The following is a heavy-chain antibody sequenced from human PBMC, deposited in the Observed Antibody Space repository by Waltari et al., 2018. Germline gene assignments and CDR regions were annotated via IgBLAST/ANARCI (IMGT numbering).Heavy chain of an antibody. V-gene: IGHV4-39*07. J-gene: IGHJ6*02. Sequence: QLQLQASGPGLVKPSETLSLTCTVSGGSISSSRYYWGWILKPPGKGLEWIGSIYYSGSTYYNPSLKSRVTISVDTSKNQFSLKLSSVTAADTAVYYCARVDWPPFRGYYYGMDVWGQGTTVTVSS. D-gene: IGHD3-9*01. CDR3: ARVDWPPFRGYYYGMDV. CDR1: GGSISSSRYY. CDR2: IYYSGST.